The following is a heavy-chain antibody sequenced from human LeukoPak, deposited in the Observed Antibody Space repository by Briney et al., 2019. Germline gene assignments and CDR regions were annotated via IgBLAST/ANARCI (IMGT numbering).Heavy chain of an antibody. CDR3: ARDSTYYDILTGLDGPDY. V-gene: IGHV3-30*04. CDR2: ISYDGSNK. CDR1: GFTFSSYA. D-gene: IGHD3-9*01. Sequence: PGGSLRLSCAASGFTFSSYAMHWVRQAPGKGLEWVAVISYDGSNKYYADSVKGRFTISRDNSKNTLYLQMNSLRAEDTAVYHCARDSTYYDILTGLDGPDYWGQGTLVTVSS. J-gene: IGHJ4*02.